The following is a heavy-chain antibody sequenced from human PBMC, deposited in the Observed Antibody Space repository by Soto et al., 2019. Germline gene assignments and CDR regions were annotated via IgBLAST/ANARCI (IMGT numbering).Heavy chain of an antibody. Sequence: QMHLVQSGAEVKRTGSSVKISCKASGYTFTYVYLHWVRQAPGQSLEWMGCITPYNGNTRYAQKFQDRVTITRDGSLTVFLELSSLGSEDTAIYYCARSSYYGSDSYTDYGVVVWGQGTTVTVSS. V-gene: IGHV1-45*02. J-gene: IGHJ6*02. CDR1: GYTFTYVY. CDR3: ARSSYYGSDSYTDYGVVV. CDR2: ITPYNGNT. D-gene: IGHD3-10*01.